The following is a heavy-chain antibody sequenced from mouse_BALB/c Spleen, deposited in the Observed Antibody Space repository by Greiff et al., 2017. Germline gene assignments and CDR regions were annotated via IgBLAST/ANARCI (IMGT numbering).Heavy chain of an antibody. CDR1: GYSITSDYA. D-gene: IGHD1-1*01. CDR3: ARYWGTTVVDYFDY. Sequence: VQLKESGPGLVKPSQSLSLTCTVTGYSITSDYAWNWIRQFPGNKLEWMGYISYSGSTSYNPSLKSRISITRDTSKNQYYLQLNSVTTEDTATYYGARYWGTTVVDYFDYWGQGTTLTVSS. V-gene: IGHV3-2*02. J-gene: IGHJ2*01. CDR2: ISYSGST.